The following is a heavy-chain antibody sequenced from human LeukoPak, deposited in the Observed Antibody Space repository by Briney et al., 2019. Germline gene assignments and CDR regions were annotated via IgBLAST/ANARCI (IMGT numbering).Heavy chain of an antibody. Sequence: SETLSLTCTVSGGSISSYYWSWIRQPPGKGLEWIGYIYYSGSTNYNPSLKSRVTMSVDTSKNQISLKLSSVTAADTAVYYCARDRYYGSGIYYGMDVWGQGTTVTVSS. J-gene: IGHJ6*02. CDR2: IYYSGST. V-gene: IGHV4-59*12. D-gene: IGHD3-10*01. CDR3: ARDRYYGSGIYYGMDV. CDR1: GGSISSYY.